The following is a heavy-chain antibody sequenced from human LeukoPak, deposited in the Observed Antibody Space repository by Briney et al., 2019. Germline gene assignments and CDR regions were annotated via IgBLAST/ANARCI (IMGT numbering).Heavy chain of an antibody. D-gene: IGHD2-2*01. V-gene: IGHV4-39*01. Sequence: SETLSLTCTVSPGSIISTSYYSGWIRQPPGKGLEWIGSIYYRGSTYYNPSLKSRVTISVDTSKNQFSLKLSSVTAADTAVYCCLILPYQLLLLSWLDPWGQGALVTVSS. CDR2: IYYRGST. J-gene: IGHJ5*02. CDR3: LILPYQLLLLSWLDP. CDR1: PGSIISTSYY.